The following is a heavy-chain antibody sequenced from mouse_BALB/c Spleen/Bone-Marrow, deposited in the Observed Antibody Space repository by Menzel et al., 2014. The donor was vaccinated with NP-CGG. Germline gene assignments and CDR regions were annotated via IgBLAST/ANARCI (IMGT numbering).Heavy chain of an antibody. D-gene: IGHD3-2*01. J-gene: IGHJ4*01. V-gene: IGHV3-8*02. CDR3: ASDSSGGILAMDY. CDR2: ISYSGST. Sequence: VQLQQSGPSLVKPSPTLSPSCSVTGDSITSGYWNWIRKFPGNKLEYMGYISYSGSTSSNPSLSSRISISRDTSKNHYCLQLKAVTTEDTATYDGASDSSGGILAMDYWGQGTSVTVSS. CDR1: GDSITSGY.